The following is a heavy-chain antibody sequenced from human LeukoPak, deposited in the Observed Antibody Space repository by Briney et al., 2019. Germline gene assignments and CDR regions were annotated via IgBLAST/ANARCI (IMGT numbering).Heavy chain of an antibody. CDR1: GYSFTSGYY. D-gene: IGHD2-15*01. Sequence: PSETLSLTCAVSGYSFTSGYYWGWIRQPPGKGLEWIGSIYYSGSTYYNPSLKSRVTISVDTSKNQFSLKLSSVTAAEMAMYYCARLPLEYCSGGSCYSGYFDYWGQGTLVTVSS. V-gene: IGHV4-38-2*01. J-gene: IGHJ4*02. CDR3: ARLPLEYCSGGSCYSGYFDY. CDR2: IYYSGST.